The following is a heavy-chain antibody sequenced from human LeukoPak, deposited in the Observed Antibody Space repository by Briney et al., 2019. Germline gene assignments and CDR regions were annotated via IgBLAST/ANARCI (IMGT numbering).Heavy chain of an antibody. CDR1: GGSISSGDYY. D-gene: IGHD2-15*01. J-gene: IGHJ6*02. CDR2: IYYSGST. CDR3: ARALPCSGGSCYPTPDGMDV. Sequence: SETLSLTCTVSGGSISSGDYYWSWIRQPPGKGLEWIGYIYYSGSTYYNPSLKSRVTISVDTSKNQFSLKLSSVTAADTAVYYCARALPCSGGSCYPTPDGMDVWGQGATVTVSS. V-gene: IGHV4-30-4*01.